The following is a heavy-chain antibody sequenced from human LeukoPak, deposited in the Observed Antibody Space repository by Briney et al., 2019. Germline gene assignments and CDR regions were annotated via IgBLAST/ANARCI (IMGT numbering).Heavy chain of an antibody. CDR3: ARHSSVYTFPIDS. CDR1: GGSISSSTYY. CDR2: IYYSGTT. Sequence: PSQTLSLICTVSGGSISSSTYYWGWIRQTPGKGLEWIGRIYYSGTTYYNSSVNSRVTISLEMTKNHFSLSLSSVTAADTAVYYCARHSSVYTFPIDSWGQGTMVTVSS. V-gene: IGHV4-39*01. J-gene: IGHJ5*01. D-gene: IGHD2-8*01.